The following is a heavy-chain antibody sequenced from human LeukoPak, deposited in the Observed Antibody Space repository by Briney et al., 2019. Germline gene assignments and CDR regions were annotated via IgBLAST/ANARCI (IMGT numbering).Heavy chain of an antibody. CDR2: ISSSSSYI. J-gene: IGHJ4*02. CDR1: GFTFSSYS. D-gene: IGHD1-26*01. V-gene: IGHV3-21*01. CDR3: AAKGNGYSGIYVFAH. Sequence: GGSLRLSCAASGFTFSSYSMNWVRQAPGKGLEWVSSISSSSSYIYYADSVKGRFTISRDNSENTLNLEMNSLRAEDTAVYYCAAKGNGYSGIYVFAHWGQGVLVTVSS.